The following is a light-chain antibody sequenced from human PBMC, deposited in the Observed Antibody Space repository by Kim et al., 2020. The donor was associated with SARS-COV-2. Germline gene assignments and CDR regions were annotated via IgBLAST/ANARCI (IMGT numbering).Light chain of an antibody. CDR2: DVS. V-gene: IGLV2-14*01. Sequence: QAASVSGSPGQSITISCTGTSSDVGGYNYVSWYQQHPGKAPKLMIYDVSERPSGVSNRFSGSESGNTASLTISGLQAEDEADYYCSSYTSRSTVVFG. CDR3: SSYTSRSTVV. J-gene: IGLJ2*01. CDR1: SSDVGGYNY.